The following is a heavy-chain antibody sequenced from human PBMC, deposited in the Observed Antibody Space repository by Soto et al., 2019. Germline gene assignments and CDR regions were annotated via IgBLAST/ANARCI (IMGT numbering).Heavy chain of an antibody. CDR3: AIPSYGGTHTGRYYCDY. J-gene: IGHJ4*02. CDR2: ISYDGSNK. V-gene: IGHV3-30-3*01. Sequence: SQSSTASEVNFSGFARQLVAQDPFNALEWVAVISYDGSNKYYADSVKGRFTISRDNSKNTLYLQMNSLRAEDTAVYYCAIPSYGGTHTGRYYCDYSAQRTWVT. D-gene: IGHD4-17*01. CDR1: EVNFSGFA.